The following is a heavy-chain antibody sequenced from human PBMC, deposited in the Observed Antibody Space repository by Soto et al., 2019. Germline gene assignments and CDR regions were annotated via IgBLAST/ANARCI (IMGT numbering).Heavy chain of an antibody. CDR2: MNPNNGNT. Sequence: ASVKVSCKASGYTFSNNGINWVRQATGQGLEWMGWMNPNNGNTGYAQKFQGRPTLTRDTSITTAYMELSSLTSEDTAVYYCSTAGDSGAWISYWGQGTLVTVSS. J-gene: IGHJ4*02. CDR1: GYTFSNNG. CDR3: STAGDSGAWISY. D-gene: IGHD7-27*01. V-gene: IGHV1-8*01.